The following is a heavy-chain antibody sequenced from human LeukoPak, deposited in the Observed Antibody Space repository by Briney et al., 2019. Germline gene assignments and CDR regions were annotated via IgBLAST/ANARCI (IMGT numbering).Heavy chain of an antibody. D-gene: IGHD2-2*02. V-gene: IGHV3-9*01. CDR3: AKSFQPLLYPVGWFDP. Sequence: PGGSLRLSCAASGFTFDDYAMHWVRQAPGKGLEWVSGISWNSGSIGYADSVKGRFTISRDNAKNSLYLQMNSLRAEDTALNYCAKSFQPLLYPVGWFDPWGQGTLVTVSS. CDR2: ISWNSGSI. CDR1: GFTFDDYA. J-gene: IGHJ5*02.